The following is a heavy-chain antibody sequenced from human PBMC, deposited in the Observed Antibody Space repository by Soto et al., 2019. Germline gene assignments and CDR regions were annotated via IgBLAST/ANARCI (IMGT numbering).Heavy chain of an antibody. J-gene: IGHJ6*02. V-gene: IGHV3-30*18. D-gene: IGHD1-26*01. CDR3: AKPWRSGGELPYYAMAV. CDR1: GFTFSSYG. CDR2: ISYDGSNR. Sequence: QVQLVESGGGVVQPGRSLRLSCAASGFTFSSYGMHWVRQAPGKGLDWVAVISYDGSNRYYADSVKGRFTISRDNSKNTLFQQMNSLRAEDTAVYYCAKPWRSGGELPYYAMAVWGQGTTVTVSS.